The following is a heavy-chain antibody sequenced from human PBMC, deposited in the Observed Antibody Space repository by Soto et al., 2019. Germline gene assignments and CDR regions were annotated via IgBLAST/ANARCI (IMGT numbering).Heavy chain of an antibody. CDR3: ARGCTNGVCFFDP. Sequence: SVKVSCKASVGTFSSYAISCVRQAPGQGLEWMGGIIPIFGTANYAQKFQGRVTITADESTSTAYMELSSLRSEDTAVYYCARGCTNGVCFFDPWGQGTLVTVSS. J-gene: IGHJ5*02. D-gene: IGHD2-8*01. CDR1: VGTFSSYA. CDR2: IIPIFGTA. V-gene: IGHV1-69*13.